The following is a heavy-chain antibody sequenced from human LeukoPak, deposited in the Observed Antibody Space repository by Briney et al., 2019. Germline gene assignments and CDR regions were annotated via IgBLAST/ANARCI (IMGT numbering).Heavy chain of an antibody. CDR1: GFTFSSYA. V-gene: IGHV3-30*04. CDR2: ISYDGSNK. J-gene: IGHJ4*02. Sequence: PGGSLRLSCAASGFTFSSYAMHWVRQAPGKGLEWVAVISYDGSNKYYADSVKGRFIISRDNSKNTLYLQMNSLRAEDTAVYYCARDPAHDYYGSGSLDYWGQGTLVTVSS. CDR3: ARDPAHDYYGSGSLDY. D-gene: IGHD3-10*01.